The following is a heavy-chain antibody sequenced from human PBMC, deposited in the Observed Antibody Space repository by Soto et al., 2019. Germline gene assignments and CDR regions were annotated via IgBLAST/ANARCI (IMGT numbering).Heavy chain of an antibody. CDR3: ARDESSYGHQNWFAP. CDR1: GGTFSSYA. J-gene: IGHJ5*02. Sequence: SVKVSCKASGGTFSSYAISWVRQAPGQGLEWMGGIIPIFGTANYAQKFQGRVTITADESTSTAYMELSSLRSEDTAVYYCARDESSYGHQNWFAPWGQGTLVTVSS. D-gene: IGHD5-18*01. CDR2: IIPIFGTA. V-gene: IGHV1-69*13.